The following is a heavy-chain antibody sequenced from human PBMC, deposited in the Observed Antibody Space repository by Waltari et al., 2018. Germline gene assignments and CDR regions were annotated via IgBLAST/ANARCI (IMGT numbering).Heavy chain of an antibody. V-gene: IGHV3-33*05. CDR2: ISSDGSRK. CDR3: ARDYYDNRGYYAY. J-gene: IGHJ4*02. CDR1: SFAFSNFA. Sequence: QVHLVESGGGVVEPGKSRRLSCAACSFAFSNFAMHWVRQTPGKGLEWVAFISSDGSRKYYRKSVQGRFTLYRDNSRNTLYLQMNSLRAEDTAVYYCARDYYDNRGYYAYWGQGTLVTVSS. D-gene: IGHD3-22*01.